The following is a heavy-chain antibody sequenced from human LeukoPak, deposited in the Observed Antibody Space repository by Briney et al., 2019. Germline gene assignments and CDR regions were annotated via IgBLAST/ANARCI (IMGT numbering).Heavy chain of an antibody. Sequence: PGGSLRLSCAASGFTFRSIAMTWVRQAPEKGLEWVSSIRSNGDTTYNADSVKGRFTISRDNSKNTLYLQMNRLRVEDTAIYYCAKGQELDDGVFDSWGQGTLVTVSS. CDR3: AKGQELDDGVFDS. CDR2: IRSNGDTT. CDR1: GFTFRSIA. V-gene: IGHV3-23*01. D-gene: IGHD1-1*01. J-gene: IGHJ4*02.